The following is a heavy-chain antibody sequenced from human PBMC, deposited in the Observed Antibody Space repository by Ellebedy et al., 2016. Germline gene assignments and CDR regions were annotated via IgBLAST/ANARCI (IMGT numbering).Heavy chain of an antibody. CDR2: MHSTGST. D-gene: IGHD2-15*01. J-gene: IGHJ4*02. CDR3: ARVPATWQYYIDY. Sequence: SETLSLTCTVSGGSINSGDSYWSWIRQPPGTGLEWVGYMHSTGSTFYNSSLKSRVTISADTSKNQFSLSLGSVTAADTAVYYCARVPATWQYYIDYWGQGNLVTVSS. CDR1: GGSINSGDSY. V-gene: IGHV4-30-4*01.